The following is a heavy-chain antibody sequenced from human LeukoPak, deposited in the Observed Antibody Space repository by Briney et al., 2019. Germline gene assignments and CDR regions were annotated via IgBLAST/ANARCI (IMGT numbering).Heavy chain of an antibody. V-gene: IGHV1-69*05. CDR1: GGTFSSYA. CDR2: IIPIFGTA. CDR3: ATLIDFWSGYYHDY. J-gene: IGHJ4*02. D-gene: IGHD3-3*01. Sequence: SVKVSCKASGGTFSSYAISWVRQAPGQGLEWMGGIIPIFGTANYAQKFQGRVTITTDESTSSAYMELSSLRSEDTAVYYCATLIDFWSGYYHDYWGQGTLVTVSS.